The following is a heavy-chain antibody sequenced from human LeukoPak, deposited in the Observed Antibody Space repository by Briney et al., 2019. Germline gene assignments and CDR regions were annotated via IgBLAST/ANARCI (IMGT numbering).Heavy chain of an antibody. CDR3: ARLSQQLVTHDYYYTDV. J-gene: IGHJ6*03. D-gene: IGHD6-13*01. CDR1: GGSISSYY. Sequence: SETLSLTCTVTGGSISSYYWSWIRQPPGKGLEWIGYIYTSGSTNYNPSLKSRVTISVDTSKNQFSLKLSSVTAADTAVYYCARLSQQLVTHDYYYTDVWGKGTTVTVSS. CDR2: IYTSGST. V-gene: IGHV4-4*09.